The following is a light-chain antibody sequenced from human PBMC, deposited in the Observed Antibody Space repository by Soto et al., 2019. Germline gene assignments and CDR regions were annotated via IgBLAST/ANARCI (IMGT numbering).Light chain of an antibody. CDR2: GAS. V-gene: IGKV1-39*01. J-gene: IGKJ4*01. CDR3: QQSHSTPLT. Sequence: DIQMTQSPSSLSASVGDRVTITCRASQSISSYLNWYQQKPGKAPKVLISGASSLQSGVPLRFSGSGSGTDFTLTISSLHSEDFASYYCQQSHSTPLTFGGGTKVEIK. CDR1: QSISSY.